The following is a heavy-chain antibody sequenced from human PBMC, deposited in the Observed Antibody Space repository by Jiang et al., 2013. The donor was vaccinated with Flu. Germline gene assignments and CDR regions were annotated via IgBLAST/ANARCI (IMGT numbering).Heavy chain of an antibody. J-gene: IGHJ4*02. V-gene: IGHV4-61*07. D-gene: IGHD2-21*01. Sequence: LKSRVTISVDTSKNQFSLKLSSVTAADTAVYYCARRGDRGRSSDYWGQGTLVTVSS. CDR3: ARRGDRGRSSDY.